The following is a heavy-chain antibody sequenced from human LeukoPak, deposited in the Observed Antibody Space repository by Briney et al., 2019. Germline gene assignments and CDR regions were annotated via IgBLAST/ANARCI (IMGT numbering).Heavy chain of an antibody. J-gene: IGHJ6*02. D-gene: IGHD3-22*01. CDR2: INPSGGST. CDR3: AREWSGYDSSGYYNYYGMDV. CDR1: GYTFTSYY. V-gene: IGHV1-46*01. Sequence: ASVKVSCKASGYTFTSYYMHWVRQAPGQGLEWMGVINPSGGSTSYAQKFQGRVTITRDTSTSTVYMDLSSLRSEDTAVYYCAREWSGYDSSGYYNYYGMDVWGQGTTVTVSS.